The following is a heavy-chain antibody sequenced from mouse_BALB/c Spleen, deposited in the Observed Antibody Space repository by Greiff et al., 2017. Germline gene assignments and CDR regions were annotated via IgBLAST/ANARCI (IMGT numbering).Heavy chain of an antibody. V-gene: IGHV5-6-2*01. J-gene: IGHJ2*01. D-gene: IGHD1-2*01. CDR3: ARHSGGTATYYFDY. CDR1: GFTFSSYY. Sequence: EVQLVESGGGLVKLGGSLKLSCAASGFTFSSYYMSWVRQTPEKRLELVAAINSNGGSTYYPDTVKGRFTISRDNAKNTLYLQMSSLKSEDTALYYCARHSGGTATYYFDYWGQGTTLTVSS. CDR2: INSNGGST.